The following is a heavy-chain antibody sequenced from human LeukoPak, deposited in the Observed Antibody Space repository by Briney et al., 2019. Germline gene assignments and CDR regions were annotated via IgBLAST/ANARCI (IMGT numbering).Heavy chain of an antibody. CDR1: GFTFNRYA. CDR2: ISGNGGST. V-gene: IGHV3-23*01. Sequence: GGSLRLSCAASGFTFNRYAMTWVRRAPGKGVEWVSSISGNGGSTYYKDYVKSRFTITRDNSSNTLYLQMNSLRAEDTAAEYCAKDLRVIVVTYYMDVWGKGTTVTVSS. D-gene: IGHD2-2*01. J-gene: IGHJ6*03. CDR3: AKDLRVIVVTYYMDV.